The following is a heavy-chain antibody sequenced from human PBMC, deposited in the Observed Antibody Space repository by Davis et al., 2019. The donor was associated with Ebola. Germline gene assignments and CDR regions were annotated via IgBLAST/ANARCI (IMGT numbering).Heavy chain of an antibody. D-gene: IGHD1-26*01. J-gene: IGHJ3*02. CDR1: GYTFKNYA. CDR2: ISAYNGNT. Sequence: ASVKVSCKASGYTFKNYAISWVRQAPGQGLEWMGWISAYNGNTNYAQIIQGRVTMTTDTSTGTAYMELRSLRSDDTAVYFCARTSIVGTTTTASDIWGQGTKVTVSS. V-gene: IGHV1-18*01. CDR3: ARTSIVGTTTTASDI.